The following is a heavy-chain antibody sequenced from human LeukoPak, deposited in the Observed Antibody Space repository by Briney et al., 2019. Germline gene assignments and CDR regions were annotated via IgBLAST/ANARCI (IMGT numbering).Heavy chain of an antibody. J-gene: IGHJ4*02. V-gene: IGHV4-38-2*02. D-gene: IGHD3-22*01. Sequence: SETLSLTCTVSGYSISSGYYWGWIRQPPGKGLEWIGSIYHSGSTYYNPSLKSRVTISVDTSKNQFSLKLSSVTAADTAVYYCARGRGYYDSSGYSTAHFDYWGQGTLVTVSS. CDR1: GYSISSGYY. CDR3: ARGRGYYDSSGYSTAHFDY. CDR2: IYHSGST.